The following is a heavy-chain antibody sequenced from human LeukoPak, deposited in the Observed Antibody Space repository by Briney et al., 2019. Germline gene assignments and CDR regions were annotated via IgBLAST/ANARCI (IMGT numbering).Heavy chain of an antibody. CDR1: GGSFSGYY. V-gene: IGHV4-34*01. CDR2: INHSGST. Sequence: PSETLSLTCAVYGGSFSGYYWSWIRQPPGKGLEWIGEINHSGSTNYNPSLKSRVTISVDTSKNQFSLKLSSVTAADTAVYYCARGRGPRGYSYGYYYYYYMDVWGKGTTVTVSS. CDR3: ARGRGPRGYSYGYYYYYYMDV. J-gene: IGHJ6*03. D-gene: IGHD5-18*01.